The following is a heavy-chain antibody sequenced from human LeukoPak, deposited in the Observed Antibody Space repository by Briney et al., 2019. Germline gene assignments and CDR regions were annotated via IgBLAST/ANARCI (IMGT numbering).Heavy chain of an antibody. Sequence: SETLSLTCAVYGGSFSGYYWSWIRQPPGKGLEWIGEINHSGSTNYNPSLKSRVTISVDTSKNQFSLKLSSVTAADTAVYYCARGLKYQLPSYNWFDPWGQGTLVTVSP. CDR3: ARGLKYQLPSYNWFDP. V-gene: IGHV4-34*01. J-gene: IGHJ5*02. CDR2: INHSGST. D-gene: IGHD2-2*01. CDR1: GGSFSGYY.